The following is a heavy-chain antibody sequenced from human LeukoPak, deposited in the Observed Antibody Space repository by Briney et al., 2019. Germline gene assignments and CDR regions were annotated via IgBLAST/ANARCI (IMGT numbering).Heavy chain of an antibody. CDR1: GGTFSSYA. D-gene: IGHD3-9*01. Sequence: ASVKVSCKASGGTFSSYAISWVRQAPGQGLEWMGGIIPIFGTANYAQKFQGRVTITADKSTSTAYMELSSLRSEDTAVYYCASSVLTGYYTYFDYWGQGTLVTVSS. V-gene: IGHV1-69*06. CDR3: ASSVLTGYYTYFDY. CDR2: IIPIFGTA. J-gene: IGHJ4*02.